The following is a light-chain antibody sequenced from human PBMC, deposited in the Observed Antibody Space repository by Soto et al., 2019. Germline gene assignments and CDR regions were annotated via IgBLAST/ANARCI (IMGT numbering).Light chain of an antibody. J-gene: IGKJ5*01. Sequence: DIVSTQSPGTLSLSPGERATLSCRASQSVSSATYLAWYQQKPGRAPRLLIYGASSRAAGIPDRFSGSGSGTDFTLTISRLEPEDFAVYYCQQYGDSPLTFGGGTRLEIK. CDR1: QSVSSATY. CDR3: QQYGDSPLT. V-gene: IGKV3-20*01. CDR2: GAS.